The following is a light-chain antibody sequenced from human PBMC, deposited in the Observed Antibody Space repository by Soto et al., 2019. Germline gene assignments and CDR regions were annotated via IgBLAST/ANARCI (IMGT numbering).Light chain of an antibody. CDR3: QQYGSSRFT. V-gene: IGKV3-20*01. Sequence: EIVLTQSPGTLSLSPGERATLSCRARQRISSSYLAWYQQKPGQAPRLLVYGASSRATGIPDRFSGSGSGTAFTLTISRLEPEDFAVYYCQQYGSSRFTFGPGTKVDIK. J-gene: IGKJ3*01. CDR2: GAS. CDR1: QRISSSY.